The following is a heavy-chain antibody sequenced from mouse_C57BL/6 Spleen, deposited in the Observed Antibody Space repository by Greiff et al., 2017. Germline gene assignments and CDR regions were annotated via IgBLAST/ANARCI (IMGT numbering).Heavy chain of an antibody. CDR2: ISSGSSTI. CDR1: GFTFSDYG. J-gene: IGHJ4*01. V-gene: IGHV5-17*01. CDR3: AGGGAMDY. Sequence: EVQRVESGGGLVKPGGSLKLSCAASGFTFSDYGMHWVRQAPEKGLEWVAYISSGSSTISYADTVKGRFTSARDNAKNTLFLHMTSLRSEDTAMYDCAGGGAMDYWGQGTSVTVSS.